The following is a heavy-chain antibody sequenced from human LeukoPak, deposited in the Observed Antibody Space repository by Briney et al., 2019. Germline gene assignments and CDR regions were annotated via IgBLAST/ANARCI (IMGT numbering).Heavy chain of an antibody. D-gene: IGHD4-17*01. J-gene: IGHJ3*02. Sequence: HSGGSLRLSCTASGFTFSRHWMHWVRQAPGKGLMWVSRINGDGSTTAYADSVKGRFTISRDNAKNTLYLQMSSLRAEDTAVFYCAVLDTTVTPSSAFDIWGQGTMVTVSS. CDR2: INGDGSTT. CDR3: AVLDTTVTPSSAFDI. V-gene: IGHV3-74*01. CDR1: GFTFSRHW.